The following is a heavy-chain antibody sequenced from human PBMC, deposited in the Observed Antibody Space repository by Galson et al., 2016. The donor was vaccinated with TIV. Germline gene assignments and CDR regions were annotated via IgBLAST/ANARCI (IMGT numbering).Heavy chain of an antibody. CDR3: TRQSTRSFDF. CDR2: IYPGDSDT. Sequence: KGLEWMGTIYPGDSDTRYSPSFQGQVTMSADKSINTAYLQWSSLKASDSAIYYCTRQSTRSFDFWGPGTLVSVSS. J-gene: IGHJ4*02. D-gene: IGHD5/OR15-5a*01. V-gene: IGHV5-51*01.